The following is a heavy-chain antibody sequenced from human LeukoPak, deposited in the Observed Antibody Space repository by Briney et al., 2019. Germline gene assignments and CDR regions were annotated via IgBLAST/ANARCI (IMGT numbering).Heavy chain of an antibody. CDR1: GGSFSGYY. J-gene: IGHJ4*02. D-gene: IGHD3-22*01. CDR3: ASLHDSSGYYFFDY. V-gene: IGHV4-34*01. Sequence: PSETLSLTCAVYGGSFSGYYWSWIRQPPGKGLEWIGEINHSGSTNYNPSLKSRVTISVDTSKNQFSLKLSSVTAADTAVYYCASLHDSSGYYFFDYWGQGTLVTVSS. CDR2: INHSGST.